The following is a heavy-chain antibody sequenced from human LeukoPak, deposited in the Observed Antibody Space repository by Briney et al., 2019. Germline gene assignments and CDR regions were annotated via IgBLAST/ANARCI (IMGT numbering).Heavy chain of an antibody. J-gene: IGHJ3*01. CDR2: IYPGDSDT. V-gene: IGHV5-51*01. Sequence: GESLKISCKGSGYSFTSYWIGWVRQMPGKGLEWMGFIYPGDSDTIYSPSIQGQVTISADKSISTAYLQWSSLKASDTAMYYCARRDCSGGSCYSGWGQGTMVTVSS. CDR1: GYSFTSYW. D-gene: IGHD2-15*01. CDR3: ARRDCSGGSCYSG.